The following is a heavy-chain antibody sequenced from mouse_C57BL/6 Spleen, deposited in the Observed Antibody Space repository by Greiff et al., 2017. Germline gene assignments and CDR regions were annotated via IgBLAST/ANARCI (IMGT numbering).Heavy chain of an antibody. J-gene: IGHJ3*01. V-gene: IGHV1-15*01. Sequence: QVQLQQSGAELVRPGASVTLSCKASGYTFTDYEMHWVKQTPVHGLEWIGAIDPETGGTAYNQKFKGKAILTADKSSSTAYMELRSLTSEDSAVYYCSRKGAYDWFAYWGQGTLVTVSA. D-gene: IGHD2-12*01. CDR2: IDPETGGT. CDR3: SRKGAYDWFAY. CDR1: GYTFTDYE.